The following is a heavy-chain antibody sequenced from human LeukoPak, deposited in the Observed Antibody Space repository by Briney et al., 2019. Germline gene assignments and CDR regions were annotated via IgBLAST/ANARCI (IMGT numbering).Heavy chain of an antibody. J-gene: IGHJ4*02. CDR3: ARQTGSGLFILP. CDR2: IYYSGST. CDR1: GGSISSSSYY. D-gene: IGHD3/OR15-3a*01. V-gene: IGHV4-39*01. Sequence: SETLSLTCTVSGGSISSSSYYWGWIRQPPGKGLEWIGSIYYSGSTYYNPSLKSRITISLDTSKNRFSLKLTSVTAADTAVYYCARQTGSGLFILPGGQGTLVTVSS.